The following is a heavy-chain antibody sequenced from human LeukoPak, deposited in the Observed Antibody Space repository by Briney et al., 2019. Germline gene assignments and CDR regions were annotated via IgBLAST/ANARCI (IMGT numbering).Heavy chain of an antibody. CDR3: AHSTYYDFWSGYSNTDY. CDR1: GFSLSTSGVG. V-gene: IGHV2-5*01. D-gene: IGHD3-3*01. CDR2: IYWNDDK. J-gene: IGHJ4*02. Sequence: SGPTLVNPTQTLTLTCTFSGFSLSTSGVGVGWIRQPPGKALEWLALIYWNDDKRYSPPLKSRLTITKDTSKNQVVLTMTNMDPVDTATYYCAHSTYYDFWSGYSNTDYWGQGTLVTVSS.